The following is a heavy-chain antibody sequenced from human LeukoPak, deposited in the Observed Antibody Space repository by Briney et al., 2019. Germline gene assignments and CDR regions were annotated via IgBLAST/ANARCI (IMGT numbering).Heavy chain of an antibody. Sequence: PGGSLRLSCAASGFTFSSYAMSWVRQAPGKGLEWVSAISGSGGSTYYADSVKGRFTISRDNSKNTLYLQMNSLRAEDTAVYYCAKDDESSGYYYDSGPWRWFDPWGQGTLVTVSS. CDR1: GFTFSSYA. CDR3: AKDDESSGYYYDSGPWRWFDP. J-gene: IGHJ5*02. D-gene: IGHD3-10*01. CDR2: ISGSGGST. V-gene: IGHV3-23*01.